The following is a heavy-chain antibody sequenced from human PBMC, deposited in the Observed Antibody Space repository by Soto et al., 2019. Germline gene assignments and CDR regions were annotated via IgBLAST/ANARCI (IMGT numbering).Heavy chain of an antibody. CDR2: IHYSGDT. CDR1: GGSISRYY. CDR3: ARLYCSGGSCYALDY. Sequence: SETLSLTCTVSGGSISRYYWSWIRQPPGKGLEWIGSIHYSGDTSYNPSLKSRVTISVDTSKNQFSLKLISVTAADTAVYYCARLYCSGGSCYALDYWGQGTLVTVSS. V-gene: IGHV4-59*08. D-gene: IGHD2-15*01. J-gene: IGHJ4*02.